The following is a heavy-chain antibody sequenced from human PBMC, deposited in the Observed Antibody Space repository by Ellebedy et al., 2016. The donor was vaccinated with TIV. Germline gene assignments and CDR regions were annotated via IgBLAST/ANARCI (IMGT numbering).Heavy chain of an antibody. CDR2: ISGSGGST. V-gene: IGHV3-23*01. CDR1: GFTVSSNF. Sequence: PGGSLRLSCAASGFTVSSNFMSWVRQAPGKGLEWVSAISGSGGSTYYADSVKGRFTISRDNPKNTLYLQMNSLRAEDTAVYYCARDGPDSDLDYWGQGTLVTVSS. J-gene: IGHJ4*02. D-gene: IGHD1-14*01. CDR3: ARDGPDSDLDY.